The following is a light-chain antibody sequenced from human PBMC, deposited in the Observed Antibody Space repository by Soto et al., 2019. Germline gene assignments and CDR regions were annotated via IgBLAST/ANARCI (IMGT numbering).Light chain of an antibody. CDR3: LQRGDWPPIS. V-gene: IGKV3-15*01. Sequence: EIVMTQSPATLSVSTGERATLSCRASQSVASNLAWYQQKPGQAPRLLIYTASTRATGIPARFSGSGSGTEFTLTFSSLQSEDFAIYYCLQRGDWPPISLGRGTRLEIK. J-gene: IGKJ5*01. CDR1: QSVASN. CDR2: TAS.